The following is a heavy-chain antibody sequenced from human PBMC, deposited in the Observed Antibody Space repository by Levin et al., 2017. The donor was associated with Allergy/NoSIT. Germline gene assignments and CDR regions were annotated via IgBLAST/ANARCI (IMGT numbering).Heavy chain of an antibody. Sequence: SGPTLVKPTQTLTLTCTFSGFSLNTRGMCVNWVRQPPGKALEWLALIDWHNDRSYTTSMKTRLTISKDTSKNQVVLIMTNMDPVDTATDYGARVHLGVATAAAGGMDVWGQGTAVTVSS. CDR1: GFSLNTRGMC. J-gene: IGHJ6*02. CDR2: IDWHNDR. V-gene: IGHV2-70*13. CDR3: ARVHLGVATAAAGGMDV. D-gene: IGHD2-21*02.